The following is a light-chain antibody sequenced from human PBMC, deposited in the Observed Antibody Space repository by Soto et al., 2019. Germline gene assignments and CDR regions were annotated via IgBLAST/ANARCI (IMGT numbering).Light chain of an antibody. CDR1: QSISTN. Sequence: EIVMTQSPATLSVSPGERATLSCRASQSISTNVAWYQQKPGQAPRLLIYGASTRATGIPARFSGSGSGTDFTLTISSLQSEDFAVYYCQQYNNWPPLTFGGGTKVEIK. J-gene: IGKJ4*01. V-gene: IGKV3-15*01. CDR2: GAS. CDR3: QQYNNWPPLT.